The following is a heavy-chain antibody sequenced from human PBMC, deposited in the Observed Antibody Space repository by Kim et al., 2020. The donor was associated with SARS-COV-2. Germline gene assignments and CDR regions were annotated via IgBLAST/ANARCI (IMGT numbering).Heavy chain of an antibody. CDR3: ARDNSSGWSLDY. D-gene: IGHD6-19*01. Sequence: SETLSLTCAVYGGSFSGYYWSWIRQPPGKGLEWIGEINHSGSTNYNPSLKSRVTISVDTSKNQFSLKLSSVTAADTAVYYCARDNSSGWSLDYWGQGTLV. V-gene: IGHV4-34*01. J-gene: IGHJ4*02. CDR1: GGSFSGYY. CDR2: INHSGST.